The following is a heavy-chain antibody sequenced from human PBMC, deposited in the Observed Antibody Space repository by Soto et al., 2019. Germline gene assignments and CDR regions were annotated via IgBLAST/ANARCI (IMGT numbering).Heavy chain of an antibody. Sequence: GGSLRLSCAASGFTFSSYWMSWVRQAPGKGLERVANIKQDGSEKYYVDSVKGRFTISRDNAKNSLYLQMNSLRAEDTAVYYCARIPPYYDFWSGYYGGNFGHYGMDVWGQGTTVTVSS. CDR1: GFTFSSYW. CDR3: ARIPPYYDFWSGYYGGNFGHYGMDV. D-gene: IGHD3-3*01. CDR2: IKQDGSEK. V-gene: IGHV3-7*05. J-gene: IGHJ6*02.